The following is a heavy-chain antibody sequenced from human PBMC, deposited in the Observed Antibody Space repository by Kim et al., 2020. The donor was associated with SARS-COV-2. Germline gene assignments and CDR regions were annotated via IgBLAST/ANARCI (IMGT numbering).Heavy chain of an antibody. CDR1: GGSISSYY. CDR3: ARGAYDILTGYNPADY. D-gene: IGHD3-9*01. V-gene: IGHV4-59*01. CDR2: IYYSGST. J-gene: IGHJ4*02. Sequence: SETLSLTCTVSGGSISSYYWSWIRQPPGKGLEWIGYIYYSGSTNYNPSLKSRVTISVDTSKNQFSLKLSSVTAADTAVYYCARGAYDILTGYNPADYWGQGTLVTVSS.